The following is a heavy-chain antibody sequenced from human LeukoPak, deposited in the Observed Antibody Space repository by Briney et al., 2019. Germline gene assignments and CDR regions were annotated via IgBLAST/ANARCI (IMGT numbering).Heavy chain of an antibody. V-gene: IGHV4-59*01. CDR3: ATRRSVAGAEWFDP. D-gene: IGHD6-13*01. CDR1: SGSISPYY. CDR2: IYYSGST. J-gene: IGHJ5*02. Sequence: SETLSLTCNVSSGSISPYYWSWIRQPPGKGLEWIGHIYYSGSTNYNPSLKSRVTISIDTSKNQFSLKLSSVTAADTAVYYCATRRSVAGAEWFDPWGQGTLVTVSS.